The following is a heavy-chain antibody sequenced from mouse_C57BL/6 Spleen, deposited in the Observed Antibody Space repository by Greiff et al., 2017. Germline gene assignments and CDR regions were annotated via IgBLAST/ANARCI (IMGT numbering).Heavy chain of an antibody. Sequence: QVHVKQPGAELVKPGASVKLSCKASGYTFTSYWMHWVKQRPGQGLEWIGMIHPNSGSTNYNEKFKSKATLTVDKSSSTAYMQLSSLTSEDSAVYYCARSDGYYGDYAMDYWGQGTSVTVSS. D-gene: IGHD2-3*01. CDR2: IHPNSGST. CDR3: ARSDGYYGDYAMDY. V-gene: IGHV1-64*01. CDR1: GYTFTSYW. J-gene: IGHJ4*01.